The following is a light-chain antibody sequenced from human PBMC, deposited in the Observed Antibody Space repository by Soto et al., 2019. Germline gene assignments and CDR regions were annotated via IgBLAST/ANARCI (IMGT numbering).Light chain of an antibody. Sequence: EVVFTQSPGTLSLSPVERATLSCRASQIVPSNYLAWYQQKPGQAPNLLIYGASSRATGIPDRFSGSGSGADFTLTIRGLEAEDFAVYYCQQYGRSPITFGQGTKVDIK. CDR3: QQYGRSPIT. V-gene: IGKV3-20*01. J-gene: IGKJ1*01. CDR2: GAS. CDR1: QIVPSNY.